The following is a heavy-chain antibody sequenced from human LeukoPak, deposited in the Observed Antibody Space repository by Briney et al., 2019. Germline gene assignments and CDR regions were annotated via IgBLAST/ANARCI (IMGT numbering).Heavy chain of an antibody. CDR1: GFTFSTYT. CDR3: AREENWNYALT. Sequence: GGSLRLSCVASGFTFSTYTMHWVRQAPGKGLEWVALIRHDGGDKFYADSVKGRFTVSRDNSKNTLYLQMSSLRAEDTAVYFCAREENWNYALTWGRGTLVTVSS. D-gene: IGHD1-7*01. V-gene: IGHV3-33*01. J-gene: IGHJ4*02. CDR2: IRHDGGDK.